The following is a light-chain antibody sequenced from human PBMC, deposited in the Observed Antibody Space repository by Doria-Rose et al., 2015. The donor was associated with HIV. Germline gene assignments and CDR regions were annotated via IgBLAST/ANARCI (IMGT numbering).Light chain of an antibody. V-gene: IGKV4-1*01. J-gene: IGKJ3*01. CDR2: WAS. Sequence: VLTQSPESLGMSLGERATLNCKSNQSLLYTSKNYLAWYQQKPGQPPKLLIYWASTRQSVVPARFSGSGSGTDFTPTISSLEAENVAVYYCQQYYDTPSFGPGTTVDIK. CDR1: QSLLYTSKNY. CDR3: QQYYDTPS.